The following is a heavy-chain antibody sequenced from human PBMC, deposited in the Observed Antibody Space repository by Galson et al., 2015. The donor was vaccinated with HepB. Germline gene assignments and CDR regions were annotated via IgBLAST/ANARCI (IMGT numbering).Heavy chain of an antibody. J-gene: IGHJ4*02. CDR1: GDSVSSTSAA. V-gene: IGHV6-1*01. Sequence: CAISGDSVSSTSAAWNWIRQSPSRGLEWLGRTYYRSKWYNDYAASVKSRITINPDTSKNQFSLQLNSVTPEDTAVYYCARVIYCGGDCYSAPFDYWGQGTLVTVSS. CDR2: TYYRSKWYN. CDR3: ARVIYCGGDCYSAPFDY. D-gene: IGHD2-21*01.